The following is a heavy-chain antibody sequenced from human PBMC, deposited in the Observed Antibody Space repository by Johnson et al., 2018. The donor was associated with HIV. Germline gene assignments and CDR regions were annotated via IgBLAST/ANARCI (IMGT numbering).Heavy chain of an antibody. CDR1: GFTFSNYG. J-gene: IGHJ3*01. Sequence: QVQLVESGGGVVQPGKSLRLSCAASGFTFSNYGMHWVRQAPGKGLEWVAVIRYDGTNKYYTDSVKGQFTISRDNSTNTLFLQLSNLSADDTGVYYCARGCTYNGLPTRVGRAVDCWGQGTAVAVSS. D-gene: IGHD3-10*01. V-gene: IGHV3-33*01. CDR2: IRYDGTNK. CDR3: ARGCTYNGLPTRVGRAVDC.